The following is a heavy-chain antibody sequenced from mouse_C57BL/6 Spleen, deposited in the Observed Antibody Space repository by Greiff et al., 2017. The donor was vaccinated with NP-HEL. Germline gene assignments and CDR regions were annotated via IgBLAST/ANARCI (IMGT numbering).Heavy chain of an antibody. CDR1: GYTFTSYT. CDR2: INPSSGYT. V-gene: IGHV1-4*01. Sequence: QVQLQQSGAELARPGASVKMSCKASGYTFTSYTMHWVKQRPGQGLEWIGYINPSSGYTKYNQKFKDKATLTADKSSSTAYMQLSSLTSEDSAVYYCAREGSSSYAMDYWGQGTSVTVSS. D-gene: IGHD1-1*01. J-gene: IGHJ4*01. CDR3: AREGSSSYAMDY.